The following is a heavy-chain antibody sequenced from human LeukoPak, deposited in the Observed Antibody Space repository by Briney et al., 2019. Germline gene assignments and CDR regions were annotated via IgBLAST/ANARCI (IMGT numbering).Heavy chain of an antibody. CDR2: IYNIGSA. V-gene: IGHV4-39*01. Sequence: IPSETLSLTCTVSGGSFSSITYSWGWIRQPPGKGLEWIGSIYNIGSAYYNPSLKSRVTIDVDTSKSQFSLKLRSVTAADTAVYYCARVPTVGALYWGQGTLVTVSS. CDR3: ARVPTVGALY. CDR1: GGSFSSITYS. J-gene: IGHJ4*02. D-gene: IGHD1-26*01.